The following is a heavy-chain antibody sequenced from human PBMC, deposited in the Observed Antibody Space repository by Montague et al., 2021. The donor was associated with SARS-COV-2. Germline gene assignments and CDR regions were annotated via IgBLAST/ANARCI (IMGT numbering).Heavy chain of an antibody. V-gene: IGHV3-23*01. CDR2: FTGGNT. Sequence: SLRLSCAASGFTFSLYAMSWVRQAPGKGPQWVSTFTGGNTFYADSVKCXFTISRDNYKNTLYLQMNRLGAEDTAIYYCAKAEESGNYLSVGLDSWGPGTLVTVSS. CDR1: GFTFSLYA. J-gene: IGHJ4*02. CDR3: AKAEESGNYLSVGLDS. D-gene: IGHD2/OR15-2a*01.